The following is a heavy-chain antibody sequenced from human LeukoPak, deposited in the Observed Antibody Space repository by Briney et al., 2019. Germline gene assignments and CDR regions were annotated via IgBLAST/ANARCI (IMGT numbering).Heavy chain of an antibody. D-gene: IGHD3-22*01. V-gene: IGHV1-2*02. Sequence: GASVKVSCKASGYTFTGYYMHWVRQAPGQGLEWMGCINPNSGGTNYAQKFQGRVTMTRDTSISTAYMELSRLRSDDTAVYYCARGGSYDSSGYYRLFDFWGQGTLVTVSS. CDR3: ARGGSYDSSGYYRLFDF. CDR2: INPNSGGT. J-gene: IGHJ4*02. CDR1: GYTFTGYY.